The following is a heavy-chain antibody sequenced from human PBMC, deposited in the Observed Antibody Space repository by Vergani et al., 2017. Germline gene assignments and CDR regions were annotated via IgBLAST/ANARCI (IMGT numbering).Heavy chain of an antibody. CDR2: ISWNSGSI. V-gene: IGHV3-9*01. Sequence: VQLVESGGGLVQPGRSLRLSCAASGFTFDDYAMHWVGQAPGKGLEWVSGISWNSGSIGYADSVKGRFTISRDNAKNSLYVQMNSLRAEDTALYYCAKGTYGDYAPHDAFDMGGQGTMVTVSS. CDR1: GFTFDDYA. D-gene: IGHD4-17*01. CDR3: AKGTYGDYAPHDAFDM. J-gene: IGHJ3*02.